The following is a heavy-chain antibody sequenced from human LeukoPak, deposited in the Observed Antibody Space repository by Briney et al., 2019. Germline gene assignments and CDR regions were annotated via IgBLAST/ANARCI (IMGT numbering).Heavy chain of an antibody. CDR3: ARGMVYAMSNWSDP. D-gene: IGHD2-8*01. J-gene: IGHJ5*02. V-gene: IGHV4-59*08. CDR1: GGSISSYY. Sequence: SETLSLTCTVSGGSISSYYWSWIRQPPGKGLEWIGYIYYSGSTNYNPSLKSRVTISVDTSKNQFSLKLSSVTAADTAVYYCARGMVYAMSNWSDPWGQGTLVTVSS. CDR2: IYYSGST.